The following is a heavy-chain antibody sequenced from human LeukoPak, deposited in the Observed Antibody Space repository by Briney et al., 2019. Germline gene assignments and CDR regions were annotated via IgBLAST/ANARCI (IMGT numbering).Heavy chain of an antibody. D-gene: IGHD6-13*01. V-gene: IGHV1-2*04. J-gene: IGHJ4*02. CDR1: GYTFTGDY. Sequence: ASVKVSCKASGYTFTGDYMHWVRQAPGQGLEWMGWINPDSGGTNYARKFQGWVTMTRDTSITTVYMELSRLRSDVTAVYYCARGGMYSSSGGDFDYWGQGTLVTFSS. CDR3: ARGGMYSSSGGDFDY. CDR2: INPDSGGT.